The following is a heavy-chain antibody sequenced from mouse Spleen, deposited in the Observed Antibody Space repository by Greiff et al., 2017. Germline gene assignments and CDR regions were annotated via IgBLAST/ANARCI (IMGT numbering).Heavy chain of an antibody. Sequence: QVQLKQPGAELVMPGASVKLSRKASGYTFTSYWMHWVKQRPGQGLEWIGEIDPSDSYTNYNQKFKGKATLTVDKSSSTAYMQLSSLTSEDSAVYYCARGKRSYYYGSSSFDYWGQGTTLTVSS. CDR1: GYTFTSYW. CDR3: ARGKRSYYYGSSSFDY. J-gene: IGHJ2*01. D-gene: IGHD1-1*01. CDR2: IDPSDSYT. V-gene: IGHV1-69*01.